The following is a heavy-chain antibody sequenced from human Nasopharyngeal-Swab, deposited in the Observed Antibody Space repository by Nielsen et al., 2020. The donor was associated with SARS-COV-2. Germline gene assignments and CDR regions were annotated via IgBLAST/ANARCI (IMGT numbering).Heavy chain of an antibody. CDR3: ARGEDWNDVGGYYFDY. CDR1: GFTFSSYA. CDR2: ISYDGSNK. D-gene: IGHD1-1*01. V-gene: IGHV3-30-3*01. Sequence: GGSLRLSCAASGFTFSSYAMHWVRQAPGKGLEWVAVISYDGSNKYYADSVKGRFTISRDNSKNTLYLQMNSLRAEDTAVYYCARGEDWNDVGGYYFDYWGQGTLVTVSS. J-gene: IGHJ4*02.